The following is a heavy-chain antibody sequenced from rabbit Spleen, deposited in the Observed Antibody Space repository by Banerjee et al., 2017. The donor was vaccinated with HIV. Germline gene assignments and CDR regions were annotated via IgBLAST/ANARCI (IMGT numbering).Heavy chain of an antibody. CDR2: IRAGSGIA. D-gene: IGHD4-2*01. V-gene: IGHV1S40*01. CDR3: ARDSAGREDFDL. Sequence: QSLEESGGDLVKPGASLTLTCTASGFSFSSRYYMCWVRQAPGKGLEWIACIRAGSGIAYYASWAKGRFTISKTSSTTVDLKLTSLTAADTATYFCARDSAGREDFDLWGPGTLVTVS. CDR1: GFSFSSRYY. J-gene: IGHJ6*01.